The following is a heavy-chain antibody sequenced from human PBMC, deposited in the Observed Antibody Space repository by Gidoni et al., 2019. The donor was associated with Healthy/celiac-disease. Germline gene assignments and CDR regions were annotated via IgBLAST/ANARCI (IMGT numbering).Heavy chain of an antibody. CDR2: IIPIFGTA. CDR1: GGTFSSYA. V-gene: IGHV1-69*01. CDR3: ARADSGSYYGLDY. J-gene: IGHJ4*02. Sequence: QVQLVQSGAEVKKPGSSVKVSCKASGGTFSSYAISWVRQAPGKGLEWLGGIIPIFGTANYAQKFQGRVTSTADESTSTAYMELSSLRSEDTAVYYCARADSGSYYGLDYWGQGTLVTVSS. D-gene: IGHD1-26*01.